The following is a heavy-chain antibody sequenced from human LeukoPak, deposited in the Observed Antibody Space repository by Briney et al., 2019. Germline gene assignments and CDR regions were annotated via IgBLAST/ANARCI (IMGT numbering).Heavy chain of an antibody. CDR2: IYYSGST. CDR1: GGSISSGDYY. D-gene: IGHD2-2*02. Sequence: SETLSLTCTVSGGSISSGDYYWRWIRQPQGKGLEWIGYIYYSGSTYYNPSLKSRFTISVDTSKNQFSLKLSSVTAADTAVYYCARGACSSTSCYIDYYYYYYMDVWGKGTTVTVSS. CDR3: ARGACSSTSCYIDYYYYYYMDV. J-gene: IGHJ6*03. V-gene: IGHV4-30-4*02.